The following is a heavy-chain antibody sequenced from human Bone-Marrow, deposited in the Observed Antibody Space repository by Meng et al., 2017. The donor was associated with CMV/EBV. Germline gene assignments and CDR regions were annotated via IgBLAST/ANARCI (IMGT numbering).Heavy chain of an antibody. CDR1: GGSISSSSYY. J-gene: IGHJ4*02. V-gene: IGHV4-39*07. CDR3: ASLRWEGLARPFDY. D-gene: IGHD4-23*01. Sequence: GSLRLSCTVSGGSISSSSYYWGWIRQPPGKGLEWIGSIYYSGSSYYNPSLKSRVTISVDTSKNQFSLKLSSVTAADTAVYYCASLRWEGLARPFDYWGQGTLVTASS. CDR2: IYYSGSS.